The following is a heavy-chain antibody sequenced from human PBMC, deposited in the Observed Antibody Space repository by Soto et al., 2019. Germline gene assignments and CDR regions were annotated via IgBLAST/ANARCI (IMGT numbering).Heavy chain of an antibody. CDR2: IFYSGST. D-gene: IGHD2-8*01. CDR3: ARIDPPLMLAWFDP. V-gene: IGHV4-59*01. CDR1: GASISDNY. J-gene: IGHJ5*02. Sequence: SETLSLTCTLSGASISDNYWSWIRQPPGKGLECIGYIFYSGSTNYNPSLESRVTISIDTPKNQFSLRLNSVTAADTAVYYCARIDPPLMLAWFDPWGQGTLVTVSS.